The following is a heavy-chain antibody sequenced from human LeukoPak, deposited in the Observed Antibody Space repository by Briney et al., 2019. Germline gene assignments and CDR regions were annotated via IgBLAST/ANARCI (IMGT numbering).Heavy chain of an antibody. Sequence: SETLSLTCTVSAGSISTSNYYWGWIRQPPGKGLEWIGNIFYSGSTYYSPSLKSRVTISLDTSRNQFSLKLSSVTAADTAVYYCARTSAAAGSFAAFDYWGQGTLVTVSS. D-gene: IGHD6-13*01. V-gene: IGHV4-39*07. CDR1: AGSISTSNYY. CDR2: IFYSGST. J-gene: IGHJ4*02. CDR3: ARTSAAAGSFAAFDY.